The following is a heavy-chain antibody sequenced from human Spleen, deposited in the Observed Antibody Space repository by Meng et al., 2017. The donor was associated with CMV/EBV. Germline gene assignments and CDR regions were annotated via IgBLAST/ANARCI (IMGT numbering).Heavy chain of an antibody. CDR2: ISSSGSTI. V-gene: IGHV3-11*01. CDR3: ARDITLFGVVHYYYYGMDV. J-gene: IGHJ6*02. D-gene: IGHD3-3*01. Sequence: GESLKISCAASGFTFSDYYMSWICQAPGKGLEWVSYISSSGSTIYYADSVKGRFTISRDNANNSLYLQMNSLRAEDTAVYYCARDITLFGVVHYYYYGMDVWGQGTTVTVSS. CDR1: GFTFSDYY.